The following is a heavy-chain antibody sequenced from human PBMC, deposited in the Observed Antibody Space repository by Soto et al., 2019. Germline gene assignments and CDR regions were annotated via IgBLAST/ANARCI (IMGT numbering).Heavy chain of an antibody. V-gene: IGHV1-24*01. CDR3: ATSWAYCGGDCRRSFDY. D-gene: IGHD2-21*02. CDR1: GYTLTELS. Sequence: ASVKVSCKVSGYTLTELSMHWVRQPPGKGLEWMGGFDPEDGETIYAQKFQGRVTMTEDTSTDTAYMELSSLRSEDTAVYYCATSWAYCGGDCRRSFDYWGQGTLVTVSS. CDR2: FDPEDGET. J-gene: IGHJ4*02.